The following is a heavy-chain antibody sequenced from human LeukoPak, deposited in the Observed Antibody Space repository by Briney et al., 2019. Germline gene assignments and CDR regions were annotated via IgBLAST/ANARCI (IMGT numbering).Heavy chain of an antibody. CDR1: GFTFSSYW. V-gene: IGHV3-23*01. Sequence: GTSLRLSCAASGFTFSSYWMSWVRQAPGKGLEWVSTISGSGSTTYYADLVRGRFTISRDSSKNTLYLQMNSLRAEDTAVYYCAKGQGSGVYKYYFDYWGQGTLVTVSS. J-gene: IGHJ4*02. CDR3: AKGQGSGVYKYYFDY. D-gene: IGHD3-10*01. CDR2: ISGSGSTT.